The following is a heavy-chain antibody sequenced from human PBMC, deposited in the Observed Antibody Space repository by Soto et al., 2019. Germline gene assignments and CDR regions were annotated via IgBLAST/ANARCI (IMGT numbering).Heavy chain of an antibody. D-gene: IGHD5-12*01. CDR2: ISAGNSNT. CDR1: GYNFTNYG. CDR3: ARDGGYDAYRGYYYYYMDV. Sequence: VASVKVSCKASGYNFTNYGISWVRQAPGQGLEWMGWISAGNSNTNYAQKLQGRVPITSDTSASTAYMELSSLRSEDTAVYYCARDGGYDAYRGYYYYYMDVLHKATTVTVSS. V-gene: IGHV1-18*01. J-gene: IGHJ6*03.